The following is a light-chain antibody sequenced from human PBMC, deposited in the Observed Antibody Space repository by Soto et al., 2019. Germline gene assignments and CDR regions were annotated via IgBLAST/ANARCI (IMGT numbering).Light chain of an antibody. CDR3: QSYDSRMSGSV. CDR1: SSNIGAGYD. J-gene: IGLJ1*01. CDR2: VNS. V-gene: IGLV1-40*01. Sequence: QSVLTQPPSVSGAPGQRVTISCTGSSSNIGAGYDVHWYQQFPGTAPKLLIYVNSNRPSGVPDRFSGSKSGTSASLAITGLQAEDEADYYCQSYDSRMSGSVFGTGTKGTVL.